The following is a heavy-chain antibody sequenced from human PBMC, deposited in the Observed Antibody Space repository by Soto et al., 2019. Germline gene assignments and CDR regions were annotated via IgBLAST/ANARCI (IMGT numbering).Heavy chain of an antibody. J-gene: IGHJ6*02. CDR3: EEAKDRQRLGGNYCYIMDV. V-gene: IGHV1-69*12. Sequence: QVQLVQSGAEVKKPGSSVKISCKASGGTFRTNAFSWVRQAPGQGLEWMGGVIPIFPTPDYPQKFQGRVTITADESTTTTYMELSSLRSEDTATYYCEEAKDRQRLGGNYCYIMDVWGQGTTVTVSS. CDR1: GGTFRTNA. CDR2: VIPIFPTP. D-gene: IGHD1-26*01.